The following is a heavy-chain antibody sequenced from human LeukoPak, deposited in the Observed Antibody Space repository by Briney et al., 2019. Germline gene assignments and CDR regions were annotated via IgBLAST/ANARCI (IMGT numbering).Heavy chain of an antibody. Sequence: SETLSLTCTVSGGSISSYYWNWIRQPPRKGLEWIGYIYYSGSTNYNPSLKSRVTISVDTSKNQFSLKLSSVTAADTAVYYCATYRYSGSYIVNYWGQGTLVTVSS. CDR3: ATYRYSGSYIVNY. D-gene: IGHD1-26*01. J-gene: IGHJ4*02. V-gene: IGHV4-59*01. CDR2: IYYSGST. CDR1: GGSISSYY.